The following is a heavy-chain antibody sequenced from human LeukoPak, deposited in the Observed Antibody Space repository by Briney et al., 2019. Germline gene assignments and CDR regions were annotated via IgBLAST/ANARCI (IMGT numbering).Heavy chain of an antibody. CDR2: ISGSGGST. Sequence: GGSLRLSCAASGFTFSSYGMSWVRQAPGKGLEWVSAISGSGGSTYYADSVKGRFTISRDNSKNTLYLQMNSLRAEDTAVYYCAAKDILTGYYFDYWGQGTLVTVSS. V-gene: IGHV3-23*01. CDR3: AAKDILTGYYFDY. J-gene: IGHJ4*02. D-gene: IGHD3-9*01. CDR1: GFTFSSYG.